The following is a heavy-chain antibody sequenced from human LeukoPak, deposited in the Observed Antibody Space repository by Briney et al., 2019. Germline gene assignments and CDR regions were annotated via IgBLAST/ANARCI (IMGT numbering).Heavy chain of an antibody. D-gene: IGHD4-11*01. CDR1: GFTFTKYE. V-gene: IGHV3-48*03. Sequence: GGSLRLSGAASGFTFTKYEMNWVRQAPGKGLEWISYISGGNNAIYYADSVKGRFTISRDNGKNSLYLHMSSLRADDTAIYYCATETEYSNYDAFDIWGQGTMVTVSS. CDR3: ATETEYSNYDAFDI. CDR2: ISGGNNAI. J-gene: IGHJ3*02.